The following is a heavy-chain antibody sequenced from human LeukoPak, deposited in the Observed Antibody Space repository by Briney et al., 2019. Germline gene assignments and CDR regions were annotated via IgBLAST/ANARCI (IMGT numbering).Heavy chain of an antibody. CDR2: IYYRGST. CDR1: GGSISSYY. J-gene: IGHJ6*04. CDR3: ARDRGETYCSGGSCYRLGYGMDV. Sequence: SETLSLTCTVSGGSISSYYWSWIRQPPGKGLEWIGYIYYRGSTNYNPSLKSRVTISVDTSKNQFSLKLSSVTAADTAVYYCARDRGETYCSGGSCYRLGYGMDVWGKGTTVTVSS. V-gene: IGHV4-59*01. D-gene: IGHD2-15*01.